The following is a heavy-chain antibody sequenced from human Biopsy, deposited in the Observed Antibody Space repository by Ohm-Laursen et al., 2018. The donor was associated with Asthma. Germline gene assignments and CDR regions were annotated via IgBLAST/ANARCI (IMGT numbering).Heavy chain of an antibody. V-gene: IGHV3-30*04. Sequence: LSLTCAVSGFTFDNYTMHWVRQAPGKGLEWVTIISYDGRNTYYADSVEGRFTISRDNSKNTLFLQMSSLRPEDTAVYYCARGGLHYYEYYGMDVWGQGTTVTVSS. CDR3: ARGGLHYYEYYGMDV. CDR1: GFTFDNYT. CDR2: ISYDGRNT. J-gene: IGHJ6*02. D-gene: IGHD2-21*02.